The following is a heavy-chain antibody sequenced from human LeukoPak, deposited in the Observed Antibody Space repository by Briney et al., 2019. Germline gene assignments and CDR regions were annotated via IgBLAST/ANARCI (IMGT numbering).Heavy chain of an antibody. J-gene: IGHJ4*02. D-gene: IGHD3-3*01. Sequence: SETLSLTCAVYGGSFSGYYWSWIRQPPGKGLEWIGEIDHSGSTNYNPSLKSRVTISVDTSKNQFSLKLSSVTAADTAVYYCARVSLLYDYDFCSGYYTGEKIFDYWGQGTLVTVSS. CDR2: IDHSGST. V-gene: IGHV4-34*01. CDR1: GGSFSGYY. CDR3: ARVSLLYDYDFCSGYYTGEKIFDY.